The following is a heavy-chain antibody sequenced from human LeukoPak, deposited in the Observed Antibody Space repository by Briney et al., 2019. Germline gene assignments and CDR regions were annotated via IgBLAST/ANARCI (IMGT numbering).Heavy chain of an antibody. CDR3: ARDLEAVARHAFDI. V-gene: IGHV1-2*02. D-gene: IGHD6-19*01. CDR2: INPNSGGT. J-gene: IGHJ3*02. Sequence: ASVKVSCKASGYTFTGYYMHCVRQAPGQGLEWMGWINPNSGGTNYAQKFQGRVTMTRDTSISTAYMELSRLRSDDTAVYYCARDLEAVARHAFDIWGQGTMVTVSS. CDR1: GYTFTGYY.